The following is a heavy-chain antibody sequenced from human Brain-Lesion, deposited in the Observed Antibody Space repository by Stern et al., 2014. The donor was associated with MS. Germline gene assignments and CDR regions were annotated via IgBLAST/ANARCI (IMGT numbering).Heavy chain of an antibody. CDR3: ARGERWFDS. J-gene: IGHJ5*01. CDR1: GFTFSNYW. V-gene: IGHV3-74*02. D-gene: IGHD3-10*01. CDR2: FNNDGRRT. Sequence: EVHLVESGAGLVQPRGSLRLSCAASGFTFSNYWMHWVRHAQGQGKVLVSRFNNDGRRTSYADSVKGRFTMSRDNAKNTLYLQMNSLRVEDTAIYYCARGERWFDSWGQGTLVTVSS.